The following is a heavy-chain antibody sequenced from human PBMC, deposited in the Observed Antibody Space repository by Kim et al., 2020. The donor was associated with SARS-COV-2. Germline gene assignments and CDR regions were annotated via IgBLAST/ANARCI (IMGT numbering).Heavy chain of an antibody. D-gene: IGHD1-1*01. J-gene: IGHJ4*02. V-gene: IGHV4-59*01. CDR3: ARDAGTALFDY. CDR2: T. Sequence: TNYNPSLKSRVTISVDTSKNQFSLKLSSVTAADTAVYYCARDAGTALFDYWGQGTLVTVSS.